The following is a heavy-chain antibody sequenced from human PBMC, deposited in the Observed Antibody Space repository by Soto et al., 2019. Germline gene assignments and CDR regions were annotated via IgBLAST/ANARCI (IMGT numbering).Heavy chain of an antibody. CDR1: GGSISSYY. CDR3: ARVGEMTPVDY. CDR2: IYYSGST. D-gene: IGHD4-17*01. Sequence: SETLSLTCTVSGGSISSYYWSWIRQPPGKGLEWIGYIYYSGSTNYNPSLKSRVTISVDTSKNQFSLKLSSVTAADTAVYYCARVGEMTPVDYWGQGTLVTVSS. J-gene: IGHJ4*02. V-gene: IGHV4-59*01.